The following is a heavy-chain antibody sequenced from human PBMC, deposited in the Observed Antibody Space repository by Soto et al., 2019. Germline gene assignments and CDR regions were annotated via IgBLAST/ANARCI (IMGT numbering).Heavy chain of an antibody. V-gene: IGHV3-66*02. Sequence: PGGSLRLSCAASGFTVSSNYMSWVRQAPGKGLEWISIIYSAGNTYYADSVKDRFTVSRDNSKNTMYVQMNSLKPEDTAVFYCARLIHCKTTSCYFDYWGQGTLVTVSS. J-gene: IGHJ4*02. CDR1: GFTVSSNY. CDR2: IYSAGNT. D-gene: IGHD2-2*01. CDR3: ARLIHCKTTSCYFDY.